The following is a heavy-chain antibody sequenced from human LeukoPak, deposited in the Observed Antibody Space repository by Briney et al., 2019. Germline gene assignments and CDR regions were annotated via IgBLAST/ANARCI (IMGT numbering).Heavy chain of an antibody. Sequence: ASVNVSCKASGYTFTSYDINWVRQATGQGLEWMGWMNPNSGNTGYAQKFQGGVTMTRNTSISTAYMELSSLRSEDTAVYYCARGTAATGTSDWFDPWGQGTLVTVSS. V-gene: IGHV1-8*01. CDR3: ARGTAATGTSDWFDP. J-gene: IGHJ5*02. CDR2: MNPNSGNT. CDR1: GYTFTSYD. D-gene: IGHD2-15*01.